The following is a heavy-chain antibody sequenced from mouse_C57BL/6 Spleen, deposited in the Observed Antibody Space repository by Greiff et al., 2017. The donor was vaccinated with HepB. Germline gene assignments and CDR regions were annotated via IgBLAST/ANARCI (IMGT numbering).Heavy chain of an antibody. CDR2: ISDGGSYT. V-gene: IGHV5-4*01. CDR3: ARDTQRGNGGFAY. CDR1: GFTFSSYA. D-gene: IGHD2-1*01. Sequence: DVKLVESGGGLVKPGGSLKLSCAASGFTFSSYAMSWVRQTPEKRLEWVATISDGGSYTYYPDNVKGRFTISRDNAKNNLYLQMSHLKSEDTAMYYCARDTQRGNGGFAYWGQGTLVTVSA. J-gene: IGHJ3*01.